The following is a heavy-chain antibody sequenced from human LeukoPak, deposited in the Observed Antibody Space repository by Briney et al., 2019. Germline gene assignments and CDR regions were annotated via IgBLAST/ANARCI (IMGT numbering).Heavy chain of an antibody. J-gene: IGHJ4*02. CDR2: INANNGNI. D-gene: IGHD6-13*01. CDR1: GYTFTSYG. Sequence: ASVKVSCKASGYTFTSYGITWVGQAPGQGLEWMGWINANNGNINYAQNLQGRVTMTRDTSTSTAYMELRSLRSDDTAVYYCARGPIAAAGDYWGQGTLVTVSS. V-gene: IGHV1-18*01. CDR3: ARGPIAAAGDY.